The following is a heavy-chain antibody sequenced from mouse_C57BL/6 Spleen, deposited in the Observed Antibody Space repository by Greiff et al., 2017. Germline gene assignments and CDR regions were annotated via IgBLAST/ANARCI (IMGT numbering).Heavy chain of an antibody. Sequence: QVQLQQSGAELAKPGASVKLSCKASGYTFTSYWMHWVKQRPGKGLEWIGQIYPGDGDTNYNGKFKGKATLTADKSSSTAYMQLSSLTSEDSAVYFCARGYYGSEFDYWGQGTTLTVSS. CDR2: IYPGDGDT. D-gene: IGHD1-1*01. CDR1: GYTFTSYW. CDR3: ARGYYGSEFDY. J-gene: IGHJ2*01. V-gene: IGHV1-80*01.